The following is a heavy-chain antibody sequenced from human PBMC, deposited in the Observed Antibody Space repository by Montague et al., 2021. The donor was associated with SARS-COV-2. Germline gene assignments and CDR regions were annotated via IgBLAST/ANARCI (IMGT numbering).Heavy chain of an antibody. D-gene: IGHD4-17*01. CDR3: ARDGDYGGTWYSFLQN. CDR1: GDSVSSDTAA. J-gene: IGHJ1*01. V-gene: IGHV6-1*01. Sequence: CAISGDSVSSDTAAWHWIRQSPSRGLEWLGRTFYRSQWHTDSAVSVRSRISFSGDISKNQFSLHLNSVTPEDTAIYYCARDGDYGGTWYSFLQNWGQGTLVIVSS. CDR2: TFYRSQWHT.